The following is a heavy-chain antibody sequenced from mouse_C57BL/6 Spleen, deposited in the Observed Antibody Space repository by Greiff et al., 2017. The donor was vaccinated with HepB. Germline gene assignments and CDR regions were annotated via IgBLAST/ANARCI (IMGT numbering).Heavy chain of an antibody. Sequence: EVQGVESGAELVRPGASVKLSCTASGFNIKDDYMHWVKQRPEQGLEWIGWIDPENGDTEYASKFQGKATITADTSSNTAYLQLSSLTSEDTAVYYCTTRGSSLWFAYWGQGTLVTVSA. CDR2: IDPENGDT. D-gene: IGHD1-1*01. J-gene: IGHJ3*01. V-gene: IGHV14-4*01. CDR1: GFNIKDDY. CDR3: TTRGSSLWFAY.